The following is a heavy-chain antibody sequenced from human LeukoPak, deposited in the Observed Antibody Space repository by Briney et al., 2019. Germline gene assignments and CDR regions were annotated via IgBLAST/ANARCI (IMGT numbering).Heavy chain of an antibody. J-gene: IGHJ3*02. CDR2: ISGSGGST. V-gene: IGHV3-23*01. Sequence: PGGSLRLSCAASGFTFSSYAMSWVRQAPGKGLEWVSAISGSGGSTYYADSVKGRFTISRDNTKNTLYLQMNSLRDEDTAVYYCAKLDSSGYYYDAFDIWGQGTMVTVSS. CDR3: AKLDSSGYYYDAFDI. D-gene: IGHD3-22*01. CDR1: GFTFSSYA.